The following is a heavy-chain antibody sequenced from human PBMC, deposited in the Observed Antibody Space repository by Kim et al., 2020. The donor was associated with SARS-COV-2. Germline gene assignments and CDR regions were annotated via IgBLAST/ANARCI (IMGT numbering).Heavy chain of an antibody. CDR1: GGTFSSYA. Sequence: SVKVSCKASGGTFSSYAISWVRQAPGQGLEWMGGIIPIFGTANYAQKFQGRVTITADESTSTAYMELSSLRSEDTAVYYCAREGTVVTPGELWFDPWGQGTLVTVSS. V-gene: IGHV1-69*13. D-gene: IGHD2-21*02. CDR3: AREGTVVTPGELWFDP. J-gene: IGHJ5*02. CDR2: IIPIFGTA.